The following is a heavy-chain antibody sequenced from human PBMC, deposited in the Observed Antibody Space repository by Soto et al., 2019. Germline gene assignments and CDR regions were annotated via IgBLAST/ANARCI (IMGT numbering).Heavy chain of an antibody. J-gene: IGHJ6*03. CDR2: IYWDDDK. CDR1: GFSLSTSGVG. CDR3: AHRSIAARPGTYYYYYMDV. Sequence: SGPTLVKPTPTLTLTCTFSGFSLSTSGVGVGWIRQPPGKALEWLALIYWDDDKRYSPSLKSRLTITKDTSKNQVVLTMTNMDPVDTATYYCAHRSIAARPGTYYYYYMDVWGKGTTVTVSS. D-gene: IGHD6-6*01. V-gene: IGHV2-5*02.